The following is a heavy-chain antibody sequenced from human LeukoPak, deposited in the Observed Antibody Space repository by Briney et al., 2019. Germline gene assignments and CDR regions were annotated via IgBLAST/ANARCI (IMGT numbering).Heavy chain of an antibody. Sequence: GGSLRLSCAASGFTFSSYDMNWVRQAPGKGLEWVSYISSSGSTIYYADSVKGRVTISRDNAKNSLYLQMNSLRAEDTALYYCARGGYGDYESWFDPWGQGTLVTVSS. D-gene: IGHD4-17*01. CDR3: ARGGYGDYESWFDP. J-gene: IGHJ5*02. CDR2: ISSSGSTI. CDR1: GFTFSSYD. V-gene: IGHV3-48*01.